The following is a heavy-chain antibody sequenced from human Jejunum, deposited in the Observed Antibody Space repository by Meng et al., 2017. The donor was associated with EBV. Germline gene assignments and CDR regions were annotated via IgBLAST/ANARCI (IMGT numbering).Heavy chain of an antibody. CDR2: INNDGSTT. V-gene: IGHV3-74*03. CDR1: GFTFSTYW. J-gene: IGHJ4*02. D-gene: IGHD4-11*01. CDR3: ARNYRDY. Sequence: VQLVGSGGGLVQPGVSLRLPCAASGFTFSTYWMHWVRQTPGKGLEWVPRINNDGSTTQYADSVRGRFTISRDNAKSTLYLQMNSLTAEDTAVYYCARNYRDYWGQGTLVTVSS.